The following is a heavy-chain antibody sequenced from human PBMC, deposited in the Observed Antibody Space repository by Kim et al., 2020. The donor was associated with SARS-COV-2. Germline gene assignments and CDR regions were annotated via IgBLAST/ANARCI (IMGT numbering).Heavy chain of an antibody. J-gene: IGHJ6*02. CDR2: INPNSGGT. V-gene: IGHV1-2*02. CDR3: AAYDSSGYYFTGTNYYYYYVMDV. CDR1: GYTFTGYY. Sequence: ASVKVSCKASGYTFTGYYMHWVRQAPGQGLEWMGWINPNSGGTNYAQKFQGRVTMTRDTSISTAYMELSRLRSDDTAVYYCAAYDSSGYYFTGTNYYYYYVMDVWGQGTTVTVSS. D-gene: IGHD3-22*01.